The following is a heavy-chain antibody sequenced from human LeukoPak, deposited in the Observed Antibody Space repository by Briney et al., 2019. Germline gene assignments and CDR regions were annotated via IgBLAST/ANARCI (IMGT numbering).Heavy chain of an antibody. D-gene: IGHD5-12*01. J-gene: IGHJ4*02. CDR3: ARDDKGYSGYDLDY. CDR2: ISYDGSNK. Sequence: GRSLRLSCAASGFTFSSYAMHWVRQAPGKGLEWVAVISYDGSNKYYADSVKGRFTISRDNAKNSLYLQMNSLRAEDTAVYYCARDDKGYSGYDLDYWGQGTLVTVSS. CDR1: GFTFSSYA. V-gene: IGHV3-30-3*01.